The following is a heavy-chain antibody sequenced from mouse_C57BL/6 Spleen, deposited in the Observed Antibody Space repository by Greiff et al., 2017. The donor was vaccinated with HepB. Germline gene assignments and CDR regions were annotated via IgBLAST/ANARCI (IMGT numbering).Heavy chain of an antibody. J-gene: IGHJ2*01. CDR3: AASYYDYPHYFDY. CDR2: ISSGGSYT. D-gene: IGHD2-4*01. Sequence: EVKVVESGGDLVKPGGSLKLSCAASGFTFSSYGMSWVRQTPDKRLEWVATISSGGSYTNYPDSVKGRFTISRDNAKNTLYLQMSSLKSEDTAMYYCAASYYDYPHYFDYWGQGTTLTVSS. CDR1: GFTFSSYG. V-gene: IGHV5-6*01.